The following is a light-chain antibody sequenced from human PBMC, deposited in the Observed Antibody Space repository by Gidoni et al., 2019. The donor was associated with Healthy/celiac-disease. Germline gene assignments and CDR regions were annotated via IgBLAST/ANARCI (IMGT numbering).Light chain of an antibody. CDR2: AAS. CDR3: QQSYSTPWT. Sequence: DIHMTQSPSSLSASVGDRVTITCRASQSISSYLNWYKQKPGKAPKLLIYAASSLQSGVPSRFSGSGSGTDFTLTISSLQPEDFATYYCQQSYSTPWTFGQGTKVEIK. V-gene: IGKV1-39*01. CDR1: QSISSY. J-gene: IGKJ1*01.